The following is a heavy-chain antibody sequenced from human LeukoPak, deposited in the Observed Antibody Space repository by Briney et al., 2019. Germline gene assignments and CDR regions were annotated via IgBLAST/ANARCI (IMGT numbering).Heavy chain of an antibody. Sequence: GGSLRLSCAASGFTFSSYWMSWVRQAPGKGLEWVAKIKQDGSEKSYVDSVKGRFTISRDNAKNSLYLQMNSLRAEDTAVYYCARDIVVVVAAPNANDAFDIWGQGTMVTVSS. J-gene: IGHJ3*02. V-gene: IGHV3-7*01. CDR2: IKQDGSEK. CDR1: GFTFSSYW. CDR3: ARDIVVVVAAPNANDAFDI. D-gene: IGHD2-15*01.